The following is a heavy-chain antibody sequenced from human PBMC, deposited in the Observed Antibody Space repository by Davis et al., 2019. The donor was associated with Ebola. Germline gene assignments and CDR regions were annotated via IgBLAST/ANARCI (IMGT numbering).Heavy chain of an antibody. J-gene: IGHJ4*02. CDR1: GFTFSGSS. V-gene: IGHV3-73*01. D-gene: IGHD5-12*01. CDR2: IRSKANSYAT. Sequence: PGGSLRLSCAASGFTFSGSSMHWVRQASGKELEWVGHIRSKANSYATAYGASVKGRFTISRDDSKNTAYLQMNSLKTEDTAVYYCTTQGNIVATGHDYWGQGTLVTVSS. CDR3: TTQGNIVATGHDY.